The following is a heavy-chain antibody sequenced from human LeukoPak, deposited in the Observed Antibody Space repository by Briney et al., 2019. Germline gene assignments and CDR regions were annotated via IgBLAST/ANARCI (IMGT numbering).Heavy chain of an antibody. Sequence: GGSLRLSCAASGFTFSSYGMHWVRQAPGKGLEWVAVIWYDGSNKYYADSVKGRFTISRDNSKNTLYLQINSLRAEDTAVYYCARDLITMVRGVIKGRDRNYYYYGMDVWGKGTTVTVSS. D-gene: IGHD3-10*01. J-gene: IGHJ6*04. CDR1: GFTFSSYG. CDR2: IWYDGSNK. CDR3: ARDLITMVRGVIKGRDRNYYYYGMDV. V-gene: IGHV3-33*01.